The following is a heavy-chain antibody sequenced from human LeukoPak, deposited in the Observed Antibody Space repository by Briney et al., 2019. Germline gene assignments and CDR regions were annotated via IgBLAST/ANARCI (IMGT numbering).Heavy chain of an antibody. CDR3: AREYYYGSGSYYNGY. CDR1: GFTFRGYW. Sequence: GGSLGLSYAASGFTFRGYWMSWVRHAPGKGLQWVATIKQDGSEKYYVASVKGRFTISRDNAKNALYLQMNSLRAEDTAVYYCAREYYYGSGSYYNGYWGQGTLVTVSS. J-gene: IGHJ4*02. V-gene: IGHV3-7*04. D-gene: IGHD3-10*01. CDR2: IKQDGSEK.